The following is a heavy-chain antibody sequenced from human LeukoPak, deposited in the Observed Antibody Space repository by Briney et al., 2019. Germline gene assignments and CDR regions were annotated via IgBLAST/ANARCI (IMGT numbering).Heavy chain of an antibody. CDR2: ISGSAGST. V-gene: IGHV3-23*01. CDR3: ARDRVGATYN. D-gene: IGHD1-26*01. CDR1: GFTFSSYA. Sequence: PGGSLRLSCAASGFTFSSYAMSWVRQAPGKGLEWVSAISGSAGSTYYADSVKGRFTISRDNPKNTLYLQMNSLRAEDKAVYFCARDRVGATYNWGQGTLVTVSS. J-gene: IGHJ4*02.